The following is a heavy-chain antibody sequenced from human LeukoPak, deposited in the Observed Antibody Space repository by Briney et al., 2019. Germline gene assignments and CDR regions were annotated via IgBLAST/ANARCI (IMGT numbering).Heavy chain of an antibody. Sequence: SETLSLTCTVSGGSISSSSYYWGWIRQPPGKGLEWIGSIYYSGGTYYNPSLKSRVTISVDRSKNQFSLKLSSVTAADTAVYYCARGAREYVLRFGWFDPWGREPWSPSPQ. CDR1: GGSISSSSYY. CDR3: ARGAREYVLRFGWFDP. D-gene: IGHD3-3*01. J-gene: IGHJ5*02. CDR2: IYYSGGT. V-gene: IGHV4-39*07.